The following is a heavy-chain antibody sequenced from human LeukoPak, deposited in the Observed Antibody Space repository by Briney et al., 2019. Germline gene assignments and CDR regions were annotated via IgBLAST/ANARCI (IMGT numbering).Heavy chain of an antibody. V-gene: IGHV4-61*02. J-gene: IGHJ3*02. D-gene: IGHD2-2*01. Sequence: SETLSLTCTVSGGSISSGSYYWSWIRQPAGKGLEWIGRIYTSGSTNYNPSLKSRVTISVDTSKNQFSLKLSSVTAADTAVYYCARLCSSTSCYYSDAFDIWGRGTIVTVSS. CDR1: GGSISSGSYY. CDR2: IYTSGST. CDR3: ARLCSSTSCYYSDAFDI.